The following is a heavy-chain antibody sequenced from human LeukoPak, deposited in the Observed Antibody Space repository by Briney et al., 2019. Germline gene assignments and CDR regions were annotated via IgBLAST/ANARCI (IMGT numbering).Heavy chain of an antibody. V-gene: IGHV3-33*01. Sequence: GGSLRLSCAASGFTFSSYGMHWGRQAPGKGLEGVAVIWYDGSNKYYADSVKGRFTISRDNSKNTLYLQMNSLRAEDTAVYYCARDQDSSGYYSQDAFDIWGQGTMVTVSS. CDR3: ARDQDSSGYYSQDAFDI. D-gene: IGHD3-22*01. CDR2: IWYDGSNK. CDR1: GFTFSSYG. J-gene: IGHJ3*02.